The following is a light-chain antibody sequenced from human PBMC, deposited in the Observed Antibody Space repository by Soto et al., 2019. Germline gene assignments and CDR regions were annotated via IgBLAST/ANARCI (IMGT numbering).Light chain of an antibody. CDR2: DAS. CDR3: QQRSNWPLN. Sequence: VLTQPPATPSLSPGYTANLSRTSSQSISSYLAWYQQKPGQAPRLLIYDASNRATGIPARFSGSGSGTDFTLTISSLEPEDFAVCYCQQRSNWPLNFGGGTKVDIK. J-gene: IGKJ4*01. V-gene: IGKV3-11*01. CDR1: QSISSY.